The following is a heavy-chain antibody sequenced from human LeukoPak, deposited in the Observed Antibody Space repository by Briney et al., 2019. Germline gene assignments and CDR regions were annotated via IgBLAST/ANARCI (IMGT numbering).Heavy chain of an antibody. V-gene: IGHV6-1*01. CDR2: TYYRSKRYN. CDR1: GDSFSGNSTA. J-gene: IGHJ3*01. CDR3: ARGGQGDGYSADEAFDF. D-gene: IGHD5-24*01. Sequence: SQTLSLTCAISGDSFSGNSTAYNWIRQSPSRGLEWLGRTYYRSKRYNDYAVSVKSRIIINPDTSKNQLSLQLKSVTPEDTAVYYCARGGQGDGYSADEAFDFWGQGTMVTVSS.